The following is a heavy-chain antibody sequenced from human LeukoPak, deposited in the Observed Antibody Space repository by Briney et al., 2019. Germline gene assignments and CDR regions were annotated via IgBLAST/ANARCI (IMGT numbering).Heavy chain of an antibody. CDR2: IRPYNGDA. CDR1: GSTFTSYG. D-gene: IGHD4/OR15-4a*01. V-gene: IGHV1-18*01. J-gene: IGHJ4*02. Sequence: ASVKDSCKASGSTFTSYGISWVRQAPGHGLEWMGWIRPYNGDANYAHKLQGRVTKTTDTSTSTAYMELSRLRSDDTAMYSYARGARYWGAGALVSVSS. CDR3: ARGARY.